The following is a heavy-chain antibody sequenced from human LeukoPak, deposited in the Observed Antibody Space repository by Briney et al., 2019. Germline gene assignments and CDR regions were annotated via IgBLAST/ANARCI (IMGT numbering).Heavy chain of an antibody. D-gene: IGHD2-2*01. Sequence: PGRSLRLSCAASGFTFSSYGMHWVRQAPGKGLEWVAVILHDGSNKYYADSVKGRFTISRDNSKNTLYLQMNSLRAEDTAVYYCAKDIVVVPAARGRYYYYGMDVWGQGTTVTVSS. J-gene: IGHJ6*02. CDR1: GFTFSSYG. CDR2: ILHDGSNK. CDR3: AKDIVVVPAARGRYYYYGMDV. V-gene: IGHV3-30*18.